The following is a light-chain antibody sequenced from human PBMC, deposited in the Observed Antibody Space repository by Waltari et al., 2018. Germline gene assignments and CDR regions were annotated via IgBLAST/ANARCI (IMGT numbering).Light chain of an antibody. J-gene: IGKJ3*01. V-gene: IGKV3-15*01. CDR1: QSISSQ. CDR3: QQYHESPPIT. CDR2: GAS. Sequence: EIVMTQSPATLSVSPGERATLSCGASQSISSQLAWYQQKPGQAPRLLIYGASTRATGIPARFSGSGSGTEFTLTISSMQSEDFAVYFCQQYHESPPITFGPGTKVDIK.